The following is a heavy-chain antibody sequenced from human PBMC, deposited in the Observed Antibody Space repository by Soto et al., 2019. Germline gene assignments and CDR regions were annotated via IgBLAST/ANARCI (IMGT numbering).Heavy chain of an antibody. Sequence: ETLSLTCTVSGGSISNYFCNWIRQPAGKGLEWIGRIDNSGSTNYNPSLKSRITMSADTSRNQFSLKLNSVTAADTAVHYCARGGQDFWSGPFDYWGQGALVTVSS. CDR1: GGSISNYF. J-gene: IGHJ4*02. V-gene: IGHV4-4*07. CDR2: IDNSGST. CDR3: ARGGQDFWSGPFDY. D-gene: IGHD3-3*01.